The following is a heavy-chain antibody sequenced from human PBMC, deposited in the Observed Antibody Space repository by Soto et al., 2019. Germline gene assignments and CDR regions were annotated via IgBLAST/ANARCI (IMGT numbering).Heavy chain of an antibody. CDR2: ISAYNGNT. D-gene: IGHD6-19*01. V-gene: IGHV1-18*01. J-gene: IGHJ4*02. CDR1: GYTFTSYG. Sequence: ASVKVSCKASGYTFTSYGISWVRQAPGQGLEWMGWISAYNGNTNYAQKPQGRVTMTTDTSTSTAYMELRSLRSDDTAVYYCARDQDSSGWTKPEGVDYWGQGTLVTVSS. CDR3: ARDQDSSGWTKPEGVDY.